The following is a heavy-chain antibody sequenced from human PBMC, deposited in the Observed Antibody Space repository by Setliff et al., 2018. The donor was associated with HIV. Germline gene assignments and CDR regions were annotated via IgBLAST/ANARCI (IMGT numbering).Heavy chain of an antibody. CDR2: IHYSGST. D-gene: IGHD1-26*01. CDR3: ARLRDMEWELIGLDY. Sequence: SETLSLTCTVSGGSISNYYWSWIRQSPEKGLEWIGYIHYSGSTNYNPSLKSRVTISLDTSKNQFSLKLSSVTAAGTAIYYCARLRDMEWELIGLDYWGRGTLVTVS. V-gene: IGHV4-59*01. CDR1: GGSISNYY. J-gene: IGHJ4*02.